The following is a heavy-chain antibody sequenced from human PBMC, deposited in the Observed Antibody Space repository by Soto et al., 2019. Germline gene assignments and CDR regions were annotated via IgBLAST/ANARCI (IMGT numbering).Heavy chain of an antibody. V-gene: IGHV1-46*01. Sequence: QVQLVQSGAEVKKPGASVKVSCKASGYTFTSYYMHWVRQAPGQGLEWMGIINPSGGSTSYAQKFQGRVTMTRDTSTSTVYMELSSLRSEDTAVYYCARDSATGPRLRYFDWSPSYWGQGTLVTVSS. D-gene: IGHD3-9*01. CDR3: ARDSATGPRLRYFDWSPSY. J-gene: IGHJ4*02. CDR1: GYTFTSYY. CDR2: INPSGGST.